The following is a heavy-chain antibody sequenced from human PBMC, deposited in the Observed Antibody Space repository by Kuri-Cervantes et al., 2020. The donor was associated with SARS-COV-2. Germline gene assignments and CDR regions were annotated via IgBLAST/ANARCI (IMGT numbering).Heavy chain of an antibody. CDR2: INHSGTT. CDR1: GGSFSGYY. J-gene: IGHJ6*02. Sequence: SETLSFTCAVYGGSFSGYYWSWIRQPPGKGLEWVGEINHSGTTNYNPSLKSRVTISVDTSKNQFSLKLSSVTAADTAVYYCARGSYDFWSGYYYYYGMGVWGQGTTVTVSS. V-gene: IGHV4-34*01. D-gene: IGHD3-3*01. CDR3: ARGSYDFWSGYYYYYGMGV.